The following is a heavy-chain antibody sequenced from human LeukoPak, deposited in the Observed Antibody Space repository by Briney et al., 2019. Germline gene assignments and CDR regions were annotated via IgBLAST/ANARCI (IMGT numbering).Heavy chain of an antibody. CDR3: ARVVEQWLVFDY. Sequence: SETLSLTCAVSGGSISSGGYSWSWIRQPPGKGLEWIGYIYHGGSTYYNPSLKSRVTISVDRSKNQFSLKLSSVTAADTAVYYCARVVEQWLVFDYWGQGTLVTVSS. CDR1: GGSISSGGYS. V-gene: IGHV4-30-2*01. J-gene: IGHJ4*02. D-gene: IGHD6-19*01. CDR2: IYHGGST.